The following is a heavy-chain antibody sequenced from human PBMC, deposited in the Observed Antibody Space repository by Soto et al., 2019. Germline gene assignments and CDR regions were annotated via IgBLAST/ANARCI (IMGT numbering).Heavy chain of an antibody. CDR3: ARQYCSSISCLFDY. V-gene: IGHV3-64*01. CDR2: ISSNGGST. Sequence: GGSLRLSCAASGFTFSTYAMHWVRQAPGKGLEYVSAISSNGGSTNYANYVKGRFTISRDNSKNKLYLQMGSLRAEDMAVYFCARQYCSSISCLFDYWGQGTLVTVSS. CDR1: GFTFSTYA. D-gene: IGHD2-2*01. J-gene: IGHJ4*02.